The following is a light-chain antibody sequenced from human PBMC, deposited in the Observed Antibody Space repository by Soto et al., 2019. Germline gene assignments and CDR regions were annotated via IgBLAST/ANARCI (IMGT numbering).Light chain of an antibody. CDR1: RANIGNNY. CDR3: GTWDTSLPAGV. V-gene: IGLV1-51*01. CDR2: DNN. Sequence: QSVLTQPPSVSAAPGQKVTISCSGSRANIGNNYVSWYQQLPGTAPKLLIYDNNKRPSGIPDRFSGSKSGTSATLGITGLQTGDEAVYYCGTWDTSLPAGVFGGGTKVTVL. J-gene: IGLJ3*02.